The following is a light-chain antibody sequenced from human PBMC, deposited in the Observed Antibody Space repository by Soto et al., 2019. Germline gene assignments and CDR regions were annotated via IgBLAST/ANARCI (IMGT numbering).Light chain of an antibody. CDR3: SSYTSSSTV. Sequence: QSALTQPASVSGSPGQSITISCTGTSSDFGGYNYVSWYQQHPGKAPKLMIYEVSNRPSGVSNRFSGSKSGNTASLTISGLQAEDEADYYCSSYTSSSTVFGGGTQLTVL. V-gene: IGLV2-14*01. CDR2: EVS. J-gene: IGLJ7*01. CDR1: SSDFGGYNY.